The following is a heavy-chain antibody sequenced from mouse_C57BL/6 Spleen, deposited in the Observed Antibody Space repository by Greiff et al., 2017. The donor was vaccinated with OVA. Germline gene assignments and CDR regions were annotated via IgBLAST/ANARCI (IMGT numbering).Heavy chain of an antibody. CDR1: GYTFTSYW. CDR2: IYPSASET. J-gene: IGHJ3*01. V-gene: IGHV1-61*01. Sequence: QVQLQQPGAELVRPGSSVKLSCKASGYTFTSYWMDWVKQRPGQGLEWIGNIYPSASETHYNHKFKDKATLTVDKSSSTAYMQLSSLTSEDSAVYYGAREGLDYGNSYPFADWGQGTLVTVSA. CDR3: AREGLDYGNSYPFAD. D-gene: IGHD1-1*01.